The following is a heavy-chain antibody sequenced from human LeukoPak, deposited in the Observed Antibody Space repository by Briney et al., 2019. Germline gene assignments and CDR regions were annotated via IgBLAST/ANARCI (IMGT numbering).Heavy chain of an antibody. J-gene: IGHJ5*02. D-gene: IGHD2-2*01. CDR3: ARDRLEDCSSTSCYHNWFDP. CDR2: IYYSGRT. V-gene: IGHV4-30-4*01. Sequence: SETLSLTCTVSGGSITSGDYYWSWLRQPPGKGLEWIGYIYYSGRTYYNPSLKSRVTISVDKSKNQFSLKLSSVTAADTAVYYCARDRLEDCSSTSCYHNWFDPWGQGTLVTVSS. CDR1: GGSITSGDYY.